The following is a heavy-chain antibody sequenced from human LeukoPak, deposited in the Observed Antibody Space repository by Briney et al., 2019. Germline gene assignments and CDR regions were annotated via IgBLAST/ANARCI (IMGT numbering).Heavy chain of an antibody. Sequence: RASVKVSCKASGGTFITYTINWVRQAPGQGLEWMGGIIPIFGTANYSQKFQGRITITTDDSTSTAYMELSSLRSEDTAVYYCATYMPRDNWNVHTFDSWGQGTLVTVSS. CDR2: IIPIFGTA. CDR3: ATYMPRDNWNVHTFDS. D-gene: IGHD1-1*01. CDR1: GGTFITYT. V-gene: IGHV1-69*05. J-gene: IGHJ4*02.